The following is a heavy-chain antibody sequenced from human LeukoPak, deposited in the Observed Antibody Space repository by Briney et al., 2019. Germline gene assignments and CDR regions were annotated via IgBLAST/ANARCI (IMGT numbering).Heavy chain of an antibody. V-gene: IGHV3-30*14. CDR1: GFTFSSYA. CDR2: ISYDGSNK. Sequence: PGGSLRLSCAASGFTFSSYAMHWVRQAPGKGLEWVAVISYDGSNKYYADSVKGRFTISRDNSKNTLYLQMNSLRAEDTAVYYCARESRVRRKYYFDYWGQRTLVTVSS. J-gene: IGHJ4*02. CDR3: ARESRVRRKYYFDY.